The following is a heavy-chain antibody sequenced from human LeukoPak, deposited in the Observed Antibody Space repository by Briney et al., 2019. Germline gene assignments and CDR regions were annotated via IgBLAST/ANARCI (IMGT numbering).Heavy chain of an antibody. V-gene: IGHV3-23*01. CDR2: ITGTDGST. J-gene: IGHJ4*02. CDR3: AKAFNYGSGYNYKTFDS. D-gene: IGHD3-10*01. Sequence: PGGSLRLSCAASGFTFSYYAMSWVRQAPGEGLEWVSGITGTDGSTYYADSVKGRFTISRDNSKSALYLQMNSLRAVDTALYYCAKAFNYGSGYNYKTFDSWGQGTLVTVSS. CDR1: GFTFSYYA.